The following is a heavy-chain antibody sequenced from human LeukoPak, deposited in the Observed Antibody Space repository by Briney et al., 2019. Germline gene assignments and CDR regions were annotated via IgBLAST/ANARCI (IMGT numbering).Heavy chain of an antibody. CDR1: GHTLTELS. CDR2: FDPEDGET. D-gene: IGHD6-13*01. V-gene: IGHV1-24*01. J-gene: IGHJ1*01. CDR3: ATATGYSSSWYGSPRDQYFQH. Sequence: ASVKVSCKVSGHTLTELSMHWVRQAPGKGLEWMGGFDPEDGETIYAQKFQGRVTMTEDTSTDTAYMELSSLRSEDTAVYYCATATGYSSSWYGSPRDQYFQHWGQGTLVTVSS.